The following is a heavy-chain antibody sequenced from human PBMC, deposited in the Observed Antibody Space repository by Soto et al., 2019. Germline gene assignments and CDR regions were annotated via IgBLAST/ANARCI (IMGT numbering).Heavy chain of an antibody. Sequence: GGSLRLSCAASGFTFSSYSMNWVRQAPGKGLEWVSYISSSSSTIYYADSVKGRFTISRDNAKNSLYLQMNSLRDEDTAVYYCARDPEDYYDSSGYYPGTMGFDYWGQGTLVTVSS. J-gene: IGHJ4*02. CDR1: GFTFSSYS. CDR2: ISSSSSTI. CDR3: ARDPEDYYDSSGYYPGTMGFDY. V-gene: IGHV3-48*02. D-gene: IGHD3-22*01.